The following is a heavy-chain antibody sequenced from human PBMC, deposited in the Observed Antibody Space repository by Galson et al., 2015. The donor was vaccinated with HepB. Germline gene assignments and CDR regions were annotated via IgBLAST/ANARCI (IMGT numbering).Heavy chain of an antibody. CDR2: INPNSGDR. Sequence: SVKVSCKASGYTFTSYDINWVRQATGQGPDWMGSINPNSGDRAYALSFQGRVNMTRNTSTNTAYMELSSLRLEDTAIYYCARRRTGRYTAFYYWGQGTLGTVPS. CDR3: ARRRTGRYTAFYY. CDR1: GYTFTSYD. D-gene: IGHD5-18*01. J-gene: IGHJ4*02. V-gene: IGHV1-8*01.